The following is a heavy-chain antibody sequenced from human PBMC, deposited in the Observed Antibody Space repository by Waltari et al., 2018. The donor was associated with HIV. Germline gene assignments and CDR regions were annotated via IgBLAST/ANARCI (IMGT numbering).Heavy chain of an antibody. CDR1: GGSISSSSYY. Sequence: QLQLQESGPGLVKPSETLSLTCTVSGGSISSSSYYWGWIRQPPGKGLEWIGSIYYSGSTYYNPSLKSRVTISVDTSKNQFSLKLSSVTAADTAVYYCARASPLDYYDSSGSGFDYWGQGTLVTVSS. J-gene: IGHJ4*02. CDR3: ARASPLDYYDSSGSGFDY. V-gene: IGHV4-39*07. D-gene: IGHD3-22*01. CDR2: IYYSGST.